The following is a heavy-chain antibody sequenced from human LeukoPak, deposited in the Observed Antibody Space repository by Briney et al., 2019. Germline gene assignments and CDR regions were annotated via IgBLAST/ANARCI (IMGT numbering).Heavy chain of an antibody. CDR1: GGSFSGYY. J-gene: IGHJ4*02. CDR3: ARGNSSSWYRGFDY. CDR2: INHSGST. D-gene: IGHD6-13*01. V-gene: IGHV4-34*01. Sequence: SETLSLTCAVYGGSFSGYYWSWIRQPPGKGLEWIGEINHSGSTNYNPSLKSRVTISVDTSKNQFSLKLSSVTAADTAVYYCARGNSSSWYRGFDYWGQGTLVTVSS.